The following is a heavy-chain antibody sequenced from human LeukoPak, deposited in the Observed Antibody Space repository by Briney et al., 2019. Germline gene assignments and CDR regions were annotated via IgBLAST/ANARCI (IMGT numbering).Heavy chain of an antibody. CDR3: ATSAFGYCSSTSCYAPDY. D-gene: IGHD2-2*01. J-gene: IGHJ4*02. V-gene: IGHV4-30-4*01. Sequence: SETLSLTCPVSGGSISSGDYYWSWIRQPPGKGLEWIAYIYYSGSTYYNPSLKSQVTISLDTSKNQFSLKLSSVTAADTAVYYCATSAFGYCSSTSCYAPDYWGQGTLVTVSS. CDR1: GGSISSGDYY. CDR2: IYYSGST.